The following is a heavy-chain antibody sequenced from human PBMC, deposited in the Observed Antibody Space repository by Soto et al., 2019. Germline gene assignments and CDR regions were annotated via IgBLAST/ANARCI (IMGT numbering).Heavy chain of an antibody. CDR2: IWYDGSNQ. D-gene: IGHD3-9*01. CDR1: GFTFSSYG. CDR3: ASSRGYDILTGYHRIDY. J-gene: IGHJ4*02. V-gene: IGHV3-33*01. Sequence: PGGSLRLSCAASGFTFSSYGMHWVRQAPGKGLEWVAVIWYDGSNQYYADSVKGRFTISRDNSKNTLYLQMNSLRAEDTAVYYCASSRGYDILTGYHRIDYWGQGTLVTVSS.